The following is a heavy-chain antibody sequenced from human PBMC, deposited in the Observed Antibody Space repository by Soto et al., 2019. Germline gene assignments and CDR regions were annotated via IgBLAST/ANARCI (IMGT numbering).Heavy chain of an antibody. CDR2: ISAYNGNT. J-gene: IGHJ4*02. V-gene: IGHV1-18*01. Sequence: ASVKVSCKASGYTFTSYGISWVRQAPGQGLEWMGWISAYNGNTNYAQTLQGRVTMTTDTSTSTAYMELRSLKSDDTAVYYCAREGIAAAGTARKTDYWGQGTQVTVSS. CDR1: GYTFTSYG. CDR3: AREGIAAAGTARKTDY. D-gene: IGHD6-13*01.